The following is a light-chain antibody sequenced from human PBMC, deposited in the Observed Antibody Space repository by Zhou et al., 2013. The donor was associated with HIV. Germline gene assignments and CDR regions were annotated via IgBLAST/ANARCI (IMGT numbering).Light chain of an antibody. J-gene: IGKJ2*01. CDR1: QSISVW. CDR2: GAS. Sequence: DIQMTQSPSTLSASIGDRVTITCRASQSISVWLAWYQQKPGKAPKLLIYGASTLQSGVPSRFSGRGSGTQFTLTISSLQPEDFATYYCQQYNSYSTFGQGTKLEMK. V-gene: IGKV1-5*01. CDR3: QQYNSYST.